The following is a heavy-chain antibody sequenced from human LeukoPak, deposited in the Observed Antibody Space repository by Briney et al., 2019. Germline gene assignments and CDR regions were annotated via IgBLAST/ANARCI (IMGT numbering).Heavy chain of an antibody. V-gene: IGHV3-9*01. Sequence: GGSLRLSCAASGFTFSSYAMSWVRQAPGKGLEWVSGISWNSGTKGYADSVKGRFTISRDNAKNSLYLQMNSLRGEDAALYYCAVLHYYAMDVWGQGTTVAVSS. D-gene: IGHD2-8*01. CDR2: ISWNSGTK. J-gene: IGHJ6*02. CDR1: GFTFSSYA. CDR3: AVLHYYAMDV.